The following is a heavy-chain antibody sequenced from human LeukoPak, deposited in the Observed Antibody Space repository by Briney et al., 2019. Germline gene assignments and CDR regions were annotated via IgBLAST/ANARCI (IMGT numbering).Heavy chain of an antibody. CDR1: GGSISSSDYY. CDR3: ARGLAAAGHLTAVDY. J-gene: IGHJ4*02. V-gene: IGHV4-39*07. Sequence: SETLSLTCTVSGGSISSSDYYWGWIRQPPGKGLEWIGSIYYSGSTNYNPSLKSRVTISVDTSKNQFSLKLSSVTAADTAVYYCARGLAAAGHLTAVDYWGQGTLVTVSS. D-gene: IGHD6-13*01. CDR2: IYYSGST.